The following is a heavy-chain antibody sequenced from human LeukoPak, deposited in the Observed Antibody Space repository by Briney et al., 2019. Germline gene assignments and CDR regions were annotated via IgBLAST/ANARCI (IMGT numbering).Heavy chain of an antibody. V-gene: IGHV1-18*01. CDR3: ARTTSGSYYSPY. D-gene: IGHD1-26*01. J-gene: IGHJ4*01. CDR1: GYTFTSYG. Sequence: ASVKVSCKASGYTFTSYGISWVRQAPGQGLEWMGWIRAYNGNTNYAQKLQGRVTMTTDTSTSTAYMELRSLRSDDTAVYYCARTTSGSYYSPYWGQGALVTVSS. CDR2: IRAYNGNT.